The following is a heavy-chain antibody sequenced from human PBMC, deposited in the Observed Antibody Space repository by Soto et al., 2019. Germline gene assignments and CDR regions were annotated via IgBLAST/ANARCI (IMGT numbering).Heavy chain of an antibody. J-gene: IGHJ3*02. CDR3: ARDTYGDYRDAFDI. V-gene: IGHV4-59*01. CDR2: IYYSGST. D-gene: IGHD4-17*01. Sequence: SETLSLTCTVSGGSISSYYWSWIRQPPGKGLEWIGYIYYSGSTNYNPSLKSRVTISVDTSKNQFSLKLSSVTAADTAVYCCARDTYGDYRDAFDIWGQATMVTVSS. CDR1: GGSISSYY.